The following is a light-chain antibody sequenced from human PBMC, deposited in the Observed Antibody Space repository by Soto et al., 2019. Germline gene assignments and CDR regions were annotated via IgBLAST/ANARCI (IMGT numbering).Light chain of an antibody. CDR1: QSVSSN. V-gene: IGKV3-15*01. J-gene: IGKJ1*01. CDR3: QHYNNWPPWT. Sequence: EIVMTQSPATLSVSPGERATLSCRASQSVSSNLAWYQQKPGQAPRLLIYGASTRATGIPARFSGSGSGTDFTLTISSLHSEDFAVYYCQHYNNWPPWTFGQGTRVEIK. CDR2: GAS.